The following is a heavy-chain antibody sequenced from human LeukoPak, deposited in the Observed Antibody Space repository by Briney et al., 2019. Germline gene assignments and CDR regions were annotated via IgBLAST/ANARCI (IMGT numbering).Heavy chain of an antibody. CDR2: ISGSGGST. J-gene: IGHJ6*02. CDR3: AKDSALTIVVVTSSSDYGMDV. Sequence: PGGSLRLSCAASGFTFSSYGMHWVRQAPGKGLEWVSAISGSGGSTYYADSVKGRFTISRDNAKNSLYLQMNSLRAEDTALYYCAKDSALTIVVVTSSSDYGMDVWGQGTTVTVSS. D-gene: IGHD3-22*01. V-gene: IGHV3-23*01. CDR1: GFTFSSYG.